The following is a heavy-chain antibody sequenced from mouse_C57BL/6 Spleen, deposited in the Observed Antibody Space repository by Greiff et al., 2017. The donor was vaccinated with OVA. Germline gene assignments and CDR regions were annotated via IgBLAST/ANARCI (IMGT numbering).Heavy chain of an antibody. V-gene: IGHV1-64*01. D-gene: IGHD1-1*01. CDR3: ARTYYYGSSYEDPLDY. CDR1: GYTFTSYR. CDR2: IHPNSGST. J-gene: IGHJ2*01. Sequence: QVQLQQPGAELVKPGASVKLSCKASGYTFTSYRMHWVKQRPGQGLEWIGMIHPNSGSTNYNEKFKSKATLTVDKSSSTAYMQLSSLTSEDSAVYYCARTYYYGSSYEDPLDYWGQGTTLTVSS.